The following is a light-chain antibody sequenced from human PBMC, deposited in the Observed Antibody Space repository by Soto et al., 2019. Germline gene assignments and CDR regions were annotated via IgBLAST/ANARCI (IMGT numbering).Light chain of an antibody. CDR3: QKHNAAPLT. Sequence: PFTQSPSSLSASVGARVTITCRASLGISSYLAWYQQKPGKAPKLLIYAASSLQSGVPSRFSGIVSGTDFTINISHLKPEDGETYDCQKHNAAPLTFGGGTKVDIK. V-gene: IGKV1-9*01. CDR2: AAS. CDR1: LGISSY. J-gene: IGKJ4*01.